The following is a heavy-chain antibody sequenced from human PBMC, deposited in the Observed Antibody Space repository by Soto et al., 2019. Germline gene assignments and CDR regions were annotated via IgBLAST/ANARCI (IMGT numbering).Heavy chain of an antibody. V-gene: IGHV3-23*01. D-gene: IGHD3-9*01. CDR3: AKVLQSFDCLFRPCNSMDV. CDR1: GFTSNNYA. J-gene: IGHJ6*02. CDR2: ISGRGDST. Sequence: EVQLLESGGGFVQPGGSLRLSCAASGFTSNNYALSWVRQAPGKGLEWVSAISGRGDSTYYADSAKGRFTISRDNSRNTLYLQMNSLRAEDTVVYYCAKVLQSFDCLFRPCNSMDVWGQGTTVTVSS.